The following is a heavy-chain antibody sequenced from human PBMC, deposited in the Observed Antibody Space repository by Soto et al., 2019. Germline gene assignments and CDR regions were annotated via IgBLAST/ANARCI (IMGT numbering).Heavy chain of an antibody. Sequence: GASVKVSWKASGYTFTGYSMHWVRHAPGQGLEWMGWINPNSGGTNYAQKFQGWVTMTRDTSISTAYMELSRLRSDDTAVYYCARGYSSGWYFYYYGMDVWGQVTTVTV. CDR3: ARGYSSGWYFYYYGMDV. CDR2: INPNSGGT. CDR1: GYTFTGYS. D-gene: IGHD6-19*01. J-gene: IGHJ6*02. V-gene: IGHV1-2*04.